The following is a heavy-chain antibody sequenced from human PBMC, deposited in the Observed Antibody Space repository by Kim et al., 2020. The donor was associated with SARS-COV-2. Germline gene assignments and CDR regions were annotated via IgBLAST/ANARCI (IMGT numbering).Heavy chain of an antibody. CDR2: IYYSGST. CDR1: GGSVSSGSYY. J-gene: IGHJ3*02. Sequence: SETLSLTCTVSGGSVSSGSYYWSWIRQPPGKGLEWIGYIYYSGSTNYNPSLKSRVTISVDTSKNQFSLKLSSVTAADTAVYYCARVGGGWNVLSPVPDAFDIWGQGTMVTVSS. CDR3: ARVGGGWNVLSPVPDAFDI. D-gene: IGHD1-1*01. V-gene: IGHV4-61*01.